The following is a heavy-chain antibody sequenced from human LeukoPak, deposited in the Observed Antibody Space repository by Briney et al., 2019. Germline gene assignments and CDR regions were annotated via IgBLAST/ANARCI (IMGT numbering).Heavy chain of an antibody. Sequence: GGSLRLSCAASGFTFSSYWMSWVRQAPGKGLEWVANIRQDGGEKYYVDSVKGRFTISRDNAKNSLYLQMNSLRAEDTAVYYCARDYFPGCSGGSCYGVGPDAFDIWGQGTMVTVSS. CDR1: GFTFSSYW. J-gene: IGHJ3*02. CDR2: IRQDGGEK. D-gene: IGHD2-15*01. V-gene: IGHV3-7*01. CDR3: ARDYFPGCSGGSCYGVGPDAFDI.